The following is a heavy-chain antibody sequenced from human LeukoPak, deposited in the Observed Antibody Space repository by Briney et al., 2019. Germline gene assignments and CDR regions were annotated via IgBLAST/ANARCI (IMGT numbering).Heavy chain of an antibody. CDR3: ARGGYYYGSGSYYKGWFDP. CDR1: GGSLSSGGYS. V-gene: IGHV4-30-2*01. Sequence: SETLSLTCAVSGGSLSSGGYSWSWIRQPPGKGLEWIGYIYHSGSTYYNPSLKSRVTISVDRSKNQFSLKLSSVTAADTAVYYCARGGYYYGSGSYYKGWFDPWGQGTLVTVSS. CDR2: IYHSGST. D-gene: IGHD3-10*01. J-gene: IGHJ5*02.